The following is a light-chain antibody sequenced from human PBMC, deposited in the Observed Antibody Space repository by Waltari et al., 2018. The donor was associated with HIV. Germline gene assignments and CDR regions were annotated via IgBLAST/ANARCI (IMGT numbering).Light chain of an antibody. V-gene: IGLV1-44*01. CDR2: SDN. Sequence: QSVLTQPPSASGTPGQWVTISCSGSSSNIGSRSENWYQQLPGTAPKLLIYSDNQRPSGVPDRLSGSKSGTSASLAISRLQSEDEADYYCSTWDDSLNGRVFGGGTKLTVL. CDR1: SSNIGSRS. J-gene: IGLJ3*02. CDR3: STWDDSLNGRV.